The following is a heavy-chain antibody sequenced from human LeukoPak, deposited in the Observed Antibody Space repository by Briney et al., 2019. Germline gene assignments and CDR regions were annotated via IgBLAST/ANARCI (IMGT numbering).Heavy chain of an antibody. D-gene: IGHD3-9*01. CDR3: ARSPLFRYFDWLFSPHIFNY. V-gene: IGHV4-39*01. J-gene: IGHJ4*02. CDR1: GGSISSSSYY. Sequence: PSETLSLTCTVSGGSISSSSYYWGWIRQPQGKGREWIASIYYSGSTYYNPPLKSRVTISVDTSKNPFSLKLSSVTAADTAVYYCARSPLFRYFDWLFSPHIFNYWGQGTLVTVSS. CDR2: IYYSGST.